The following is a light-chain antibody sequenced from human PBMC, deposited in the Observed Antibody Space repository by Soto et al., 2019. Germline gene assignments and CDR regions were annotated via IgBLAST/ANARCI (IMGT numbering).Light chain of an antibody. V-gene: IGLV2-23*02. J-gene: IGLJ1*01. CDR1: SSDVGSYNL. CDR2: EVS. CDR3: CSYAGSSTFV. Sequence: ALTQPASVSGSPGQSITISCTGTSSDVGSYNLVSWYQQHPGEAPKLMIYEVSKRPSGVSNRFSGSKSGNTASLTISGLQAEDEADYYCCSYAGSSTFVFGTGTKVTVL.